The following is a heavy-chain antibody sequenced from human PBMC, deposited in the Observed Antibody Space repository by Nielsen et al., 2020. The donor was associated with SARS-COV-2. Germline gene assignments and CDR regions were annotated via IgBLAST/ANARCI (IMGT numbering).Heavy chain of an antibody. CDR1: GFTFSSHA. V-gene: IGHV3-23*01. CDR2: IGGSGGST. D-gene: IGHD4-17*01. Sequence: GGSLRLSCAASGFTFSSHAMSWVRQAPGKGLEWVSAIGGSGGSTYYADSVRGRFSISRDNSKNTLYLQMNSLRAEDTAVYYCARDKGDYGSEAAGMDVWGQGTTVTVSS. CDR3: ARDKGDYGSEAAGMDV. J-gene: IGHJ6*02.